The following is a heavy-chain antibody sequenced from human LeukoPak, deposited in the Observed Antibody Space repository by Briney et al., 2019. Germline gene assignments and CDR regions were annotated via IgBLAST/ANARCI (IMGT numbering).Heavy chain of an antibody. D-gene: IGHD3-3*01. CDR2: ISGSGGST. J-gene: IGHJ4*02. Sequence: PGGSLRLSCAASGVTFSSYAMSWVRQAPGKGLEWVSAISGSGGSTYYADSVKGRFTISRDNSKNTLYLQMNSLRAEYTAVYYCAKSNFWSGYYDYWGQGTLVTVSS. CDR3: AKSNFWSGYYDY. V-gene: IGHV3-23*01. CDR1: GVTFSSYA.